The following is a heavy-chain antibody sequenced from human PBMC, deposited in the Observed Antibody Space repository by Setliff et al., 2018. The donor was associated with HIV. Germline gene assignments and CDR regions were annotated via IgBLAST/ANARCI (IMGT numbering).Heavy chain of an antibody. CDR1: GYTFTGYA. Sequence: ASVKVSCKASGYTFTGYAISWVRQAPGQGLEWLGWISAYNGDTNYAQKVQGRVSMTIDTSTSTAYMELRSLRSDDVAVYYCARRGVFDAFDIWGQGTMVTVSS. V-gene: IGHV1-18*03. CDR3: ARRGVFDAFDI. D-gene: IGHD6-13*01. J-gene: IGHJ3*02. CDR2: ISAYNGDT.